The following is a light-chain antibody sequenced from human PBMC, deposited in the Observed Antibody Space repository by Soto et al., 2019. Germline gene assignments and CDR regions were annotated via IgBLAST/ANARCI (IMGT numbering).Light chain of an antibody. CDR1: QSFSSN. CDR3: QQYNNWPLT. CDR2: GAS. V-gene: IGKV3D-15*01. J-gene: IGKJ5*01. Sequence: EIVMTQSPATLSVSPGERATLSCRASQSFSSNVFCYQHKPGQAPRLLIYGASSRATGIPVRFSGSGSGTKFTLTISSLQSEDFAVYYCQQYNNWPLTFGQGTRLEI.